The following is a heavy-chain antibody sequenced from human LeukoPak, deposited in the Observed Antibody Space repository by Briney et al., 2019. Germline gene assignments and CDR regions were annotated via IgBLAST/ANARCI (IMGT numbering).Heavy chain of an antibody. V-gene: IGHV3-74*01. J-gene: IGHJ4*02. D-gene: IGHD3-10*01. CDR2: INSDGSST. Sequence: GGSHRLSCAASGFTFSSYWMHWVRQAPGKGLVWVSCINSDGSSTSYADSVKGRFTISRDNAKNTLYLQMNSLRVEDTAVYYCARALGSGWVYFLGGQGTLVTVSS. CDR3: ARALGSGWVYFL. CDR1: GFTFSSYW.